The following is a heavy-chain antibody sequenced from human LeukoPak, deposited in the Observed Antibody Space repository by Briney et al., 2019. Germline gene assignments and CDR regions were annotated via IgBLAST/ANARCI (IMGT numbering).Heavy chain of an antibody. CDR2: INPDTGAT. CDR3: ARDLDY. J-gene: IGHJ4*02. CDR1: GYNFKGYN. Sequence: ASVKVSCKASGYNFKGYNTHWARQAPGQGLEWMGWINPDTGATKYAQKFQGRVTMTRDTSINTAYMELSRLRFDDTAMYYCARDLDYWGQGTLVTVPS. V-gene: IGHV1-2*02.